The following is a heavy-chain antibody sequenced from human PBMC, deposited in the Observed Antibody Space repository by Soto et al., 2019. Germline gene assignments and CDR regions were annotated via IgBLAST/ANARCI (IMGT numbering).Heavy chain of an antibody. Sequence: QITLKESGPTLVKPTQTLTLTCTFSGFSVSTSGVGVAWIRQPPGKALEWLALIYWDGDERYSPFLQSRVTITKDTSKNQVVLTMTNMDHVDTATYYCAHKGGRGAAMDVWGQGTTVTVSS. CDR2: IYWDGDE. CDR1: GFSVSTSGVG. D-gene: IGHD2-15*01. CDR3: AHKGGRGAAMDV. J-gene: IGHJ6*02. V-gene: IGHV2-5*02.